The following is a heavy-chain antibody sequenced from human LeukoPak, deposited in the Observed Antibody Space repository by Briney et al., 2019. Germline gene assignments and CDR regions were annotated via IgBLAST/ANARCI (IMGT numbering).Heavy chain of an antibody. CDR3: ATYSNFEGYYYYYMDV. CDR1: GGSINSNIYY. V-gene: IGHV4-39*01. CDR2: IYYRGST. J-gene: IGHJ6*03. D-gene: IGHD4-11*01. Sequence: SETLSLTCTVSGGSINSNIYYWGWIRQPPGKGLEWIGSIYYRGSTSYNPSLKSRVTISVDASKNQFSLKLSSVTAADTAVYYCATYSNFEGYYYYYMDVWGKGTTVTVSS.